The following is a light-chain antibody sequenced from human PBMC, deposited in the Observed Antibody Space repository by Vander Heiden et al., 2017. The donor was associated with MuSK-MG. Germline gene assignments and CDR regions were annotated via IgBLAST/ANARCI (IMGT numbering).Light chain of an antibody. V-gene: IGKV3-20*01. Sequence: EIVLTQSPGTLSLSPGERATLSCRASQSIADNYLAWYQQKPGQAPRLLIYGASTRATGIPDRFSGSGSGTDFTLTISSLEPEDFAVYYCQQDLTSPFPFGHGTNVDIK. CDR1: QSIADNY. J-gene: IGKJ3*01. CDR3: QQDLTSPFP. CDR2: GAS.